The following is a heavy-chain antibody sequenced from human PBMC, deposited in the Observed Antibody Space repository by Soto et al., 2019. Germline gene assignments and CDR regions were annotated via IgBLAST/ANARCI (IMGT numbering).Heavy chain of an antibody. Sequence: DVQLVESGGGLVQPGRSLRLSCAASGLRFNNYAMHWVRQAPGKGLEWVSGISWNSGNIGYADSVKGRFTISRDNAKNSLYLQMNSLRAEDTALYYCAKLEGAFDIWGQGTVVTVSS. CDR3: AKLEGAFDI. CDR1: GLRFNNYA. V-gene: IGHV3-9*01. CDR2: ISWNSGNI. J-gene: IGHJ3*02.